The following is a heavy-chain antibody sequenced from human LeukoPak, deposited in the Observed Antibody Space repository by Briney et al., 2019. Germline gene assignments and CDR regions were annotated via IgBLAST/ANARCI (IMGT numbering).Heavy chain of an antibody. CDR3: SKGRYLNFYDGAFHI. Sequence: PGGSLRLSCVVSGFTFEEYAMDWVRQVPGKGLEWVSSISWNSGNKAYADSVKGRFTISRDNAKKSLYLQMTGLRPEDTALYFCSKGRYLNFYDGAFHIWGQGTMVTVSS. J-gene: IGHJ3*02. V-gene: IGHV3-9*01. CDR2: ISWNSGNK. CDR1: GFTFEEYA. D-gene: IGHD3-22*01.